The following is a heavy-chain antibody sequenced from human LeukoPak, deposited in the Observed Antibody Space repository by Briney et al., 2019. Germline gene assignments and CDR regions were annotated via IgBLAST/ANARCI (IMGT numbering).Heavy chain of an antibody. Sequence: SETLSLTCTVSGGSIRSYYWSWIRQAPGKGLEWIGYIYYSGSPNYNPSLKSRVTISVDTSKNQFSLKLSSVTAADTAVYFCAGGSTMIRGAADYWGQGTLVTVSS. J-gene: IGHJ4*02. CDR2: IYYSGSP. D-gene: IGHD3-10*01. V-gene: IGHV4-59*01. CDR3: AGGSTMIRGAADY. CDR1: GGSIRSYY.